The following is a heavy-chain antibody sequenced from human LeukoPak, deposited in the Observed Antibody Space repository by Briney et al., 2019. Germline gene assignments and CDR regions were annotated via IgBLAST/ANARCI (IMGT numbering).Heavy chain of an antibody. Sequence: SETLSLTCAVSGGSISSSNWWSWVRQPPGKGLEWIGEIYHSGSTNYNPSLKSRVTISVDKSKNQFSLKLSSVTAADTAVNYCARVDGSSWYTINYWGQGTLVTVSS. CDR1: GGSISSSNW. CDR2: IYHSGST. D-gene: IGHD6-13*01. J-gene: IGHJ4*02. V-gene: IGHV4-4*02. CDR3: ARVDGSSWYTINY.